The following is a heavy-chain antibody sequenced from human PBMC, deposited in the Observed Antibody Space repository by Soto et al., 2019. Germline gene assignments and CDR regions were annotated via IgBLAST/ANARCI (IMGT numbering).Heavy chain of an antibody. V-gene: IGHV5-51*01. CDR3: ATARPDKPTSGLSNLVY. J-gene: IGHJ4*01. CDR2: IYPRDSDT. D-gene: IGHD6-19*01. CDR1: GFSFTSKW. Sequence: PGESLKISCKISGFSFTSKWIGWVRQMPGKGLEWVGIIYPRDSDTRYNPSFQGHVAISADKSINTAYLQWNSLKASDTAIYFCATARPDKPTSGLSNLVYWCQGALVTTFS.